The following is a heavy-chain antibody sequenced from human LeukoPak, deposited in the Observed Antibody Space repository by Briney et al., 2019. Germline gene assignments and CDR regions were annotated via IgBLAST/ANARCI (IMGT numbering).Heavy chain of an antibody. Sequence: ASVKVPCKASGYSFTSFGMNWVRQAAGQGLEWMGWINTNTANPTYAQAFTGRFVLSLDTSVSTSYLQISSLKTEDTAVYYCARVRRFLNGGVAGIDYWGQGSLVTVSS. V-gene: IGHV7-4-1*02. CDR3: ARVRRFLNGGVAGIDY. D-gene: IGHD3-3*01. CDR1: GYSFTSFG. CDR2: INTNTANP. J-gene: IGHJ4*02.